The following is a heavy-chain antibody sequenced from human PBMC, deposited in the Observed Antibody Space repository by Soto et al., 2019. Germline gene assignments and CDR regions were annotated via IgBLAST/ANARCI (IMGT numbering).Heavy chain of an antibody. J-gene: IGHJ4*02. CDR1: GFTFSSYA. D-gene: IGHD6-19*01. CDR3: STDSRIAVADAAY. Sequence: GGSLRLSCAASGFTFSSYAMSWVRQAPGKGLEWVSAISGSGGSTYYADSGKGRFTISRDNSKNTLYLQMNSLRAEDTAVYSCSTDSRIAVADAAYWGQGTLVTVSS. CDR2: ISGSGGST. V-gene: IGHV3-23*01.